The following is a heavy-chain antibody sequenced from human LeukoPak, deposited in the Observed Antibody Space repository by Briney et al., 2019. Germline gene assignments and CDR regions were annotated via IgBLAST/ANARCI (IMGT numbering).Heavy chain of an antibody. J-gene: IGHJ4*02. V-gene: IGHV1-69*05. CDR3: ARAYYYDSSGYY. D-gene: IGHD3-22*01. CDR1: GGTFSSYA. Sequence: SVKVSCKASGGTFSSYAISWVRQAPGQGLEWMGGIIPIFGTANYAQKFQGRVTITTDESTSTAYKELSSLRSEDTAVYYCARAYYYDSSGYYWGQGTLVTVSS. CDR2: IIPIFGTA.